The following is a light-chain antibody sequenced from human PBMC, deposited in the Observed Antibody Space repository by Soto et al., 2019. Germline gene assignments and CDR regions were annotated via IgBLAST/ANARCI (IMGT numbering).Light chain of an antibody. CDR3: QQRGDWPLT. V-gene: IGKV3-11*01. CDR1: QSVSSY. J-gene: IGKJ5*01. Sequence: EIVLTQSPATLSLSPGERATLSCRASQSVSSYLAWYQQKPGQAPRLLIYDASNRATGIPARFSGSGSGTDFTLTISSLEPEDFAVYYCQQRGDWPLTFGQGTQREIK. CDR2: DAS.